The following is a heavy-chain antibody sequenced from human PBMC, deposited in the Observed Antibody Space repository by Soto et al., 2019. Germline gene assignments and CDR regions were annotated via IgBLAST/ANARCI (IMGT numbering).Heavy chain of an antibody. J-gene: IGHJ4*02. CDR2: IYYLGNT. CDR3: AGLYPYESSGYHLDY. D-gene: IGHD3-22*01. Sequence: SETLSLTCTVSGCSISSTSSYWAWIRQPPGKGLEWVGSIYYLGNTYYSPSLGSRVTISVDTSKNQFSLKLSSVTAADTAVFYCAGLYPYESSGYHLDYWSQGTLVTVSS. CDR1: GCSISSTSSY. V-gene: IGHV4-39*01.